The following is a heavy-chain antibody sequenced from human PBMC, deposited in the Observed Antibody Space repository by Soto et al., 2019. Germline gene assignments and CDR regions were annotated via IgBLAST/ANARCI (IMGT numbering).Heavy chain of an antibody. V-gene: IGHV3-30*03. CDR1: GFTFSSYG. CDR2: ISSDGGKA. Sequence: PGGSLRLSCAASGFTFSSYGMHWVRQAPGKGLEWVAFISSDGGKAYYADSMKGRFTISRDNSKNTLDLQMNSLKPEDTAVYYCARDWAWNYDYWGQGTLVTV. CDR3: ARDWAWNYDY. J-gene: IGHJ4*02. D-gene: IGHD1-7*01.